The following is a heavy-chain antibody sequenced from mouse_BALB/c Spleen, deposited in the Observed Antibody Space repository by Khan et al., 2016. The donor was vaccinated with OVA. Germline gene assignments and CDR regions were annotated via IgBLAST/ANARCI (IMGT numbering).Heavy chain of an antibody. J-gene: IGHJ3*01. V-gene: IGHV5-4*02. CDR1: GFTFSDYY. CDR3: ARAGYGWVAY. CDR2: ISDGGSYT. Sequence: EVELVESGGGLVKPGGSLKLSCAASGFTFSDYYMYWVRQTPAKRLEWVATISDGGSYTYYPDSGKGRFTISRTNAKNHLYLKTSSLKYEETAMYYCARAGYGWVAYWRQGTLVTVSA. D-gene: IGHD1-1*02.